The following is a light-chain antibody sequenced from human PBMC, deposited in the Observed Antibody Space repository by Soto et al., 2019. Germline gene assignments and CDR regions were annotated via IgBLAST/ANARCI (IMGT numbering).Light chain of an antibody. CDR2: WAS. CDR1: QSVLYSSNNKNY. CDR3: QQYYTIPRT. J-gene: IGKJ1*01. Sequence: DIVMTQSPDSLAVSLGERATINCKSSQSVLYSSNNKNYLAWYQQKPGQPPKLLIDWASTRESGVPDRFSGSGSGTDFTLTISSLQAEDVALYYCQQYYTIPRTFGQGTRVEIK. V-gene: IGKV4-1*01.